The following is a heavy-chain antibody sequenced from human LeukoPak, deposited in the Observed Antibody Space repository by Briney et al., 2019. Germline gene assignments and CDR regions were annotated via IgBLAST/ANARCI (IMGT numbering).Heavy chain of an antibody. CDR1: GYTFTSYG. D-gene: IGHD6-19*01. V-gene: IGHV1-69*04. J-gene: IGHJ4*02. Sequence: SVKVSCKASGYTFTSYGISWVRQAPGQGLEWMGRIIPILGIANYAQKFQGRVTITADKSTSTAYMELSSLRSEDTAVYYCARGPEAGLQGNYWGQGTLVTVSS. CDR3: ARGPEAGLQGNY. CDR2: IIPILGIA.